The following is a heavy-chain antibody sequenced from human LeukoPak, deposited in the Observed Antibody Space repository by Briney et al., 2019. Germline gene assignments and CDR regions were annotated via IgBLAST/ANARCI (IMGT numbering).Heavy chain of an antibody. J-gene: IGHJ4*02. CDR1: GFTFSSQW. CDR3: AALDTGLAPLPD. Sequence: PGRSLRLSCAASGFTFSSQWMSWVRQAPGKGLEWVACIKKDGSERYYVDSVKGRFTISRDNATNSLYLQMNRLSAEATAVYYCAALDTGLAPLPDWGQGTRVTVSS. V-gene: IGHV3-7*01. CDR2: IKKDGSER. D-gene: IGHD2-15*01.